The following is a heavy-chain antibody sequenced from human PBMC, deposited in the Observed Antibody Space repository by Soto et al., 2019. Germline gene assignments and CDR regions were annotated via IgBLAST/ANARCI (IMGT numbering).Heavy chain of an antibody. D-gene: IGHD3-10*01. Sequence: EVQLVESGGDLVKPGGSLRLSCAASGFTFSHVWMTWVRQAPGKGLEWVGRIKRKSDGETTDYALPVKGRFTISRDDLKGTRYLKIRSLKIEATPVYYFALNAQVSINPCPGALDIWGKGKRVAVS. CDR2: IKRKSDGETT. CDR3: ALNAQVSINPCPGALDI. V-gene: IGHV3-15*01. CDR1: GFTFSHVW. J-gene: IGHJ3*02.